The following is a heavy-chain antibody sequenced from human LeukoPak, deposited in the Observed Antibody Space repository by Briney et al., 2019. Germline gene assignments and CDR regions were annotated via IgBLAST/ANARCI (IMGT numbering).Heavy chain of an antibody. CDR2: IYTSGST. J-gene: IGHJ6*03. Sequence: SETLSLTCTVSGGSISSGSDYWSWVRQPAGKGLEWIGRIYTSGSTNYNPSLKSRVTISVDTAKNQFSLKLSSVTAADTAVYYCAREVVPAAISYYYYYMDVWGKGTTVTVSS. CDR3: AREVVPAAISYYYYYMDV. V-gene: IGHV4-61*02. D-gene: IGHD2-2*02. CDR1: GGSISSGSDY.